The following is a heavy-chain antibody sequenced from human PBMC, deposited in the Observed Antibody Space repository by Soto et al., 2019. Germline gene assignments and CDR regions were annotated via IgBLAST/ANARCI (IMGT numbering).Heavy chain of an antibody. CDR3: ARDLAKGGGSAGFDY. Sequence: GASVKGSCKASGYTFTVYYMHWVGQAPGQGGEGMGWINPKSGGTMYPQKFQGRVTMTWDTSISTAYMALTRLRSDDTAVYYCARDLAKGGGSAGFDYWGQGTLVTVSS. V-gene: IGHV1-2*02. CDR2: INPKSGGT. D-gene: IGHD1-26*01. CDR1: GYTFTVYY. J-gene: IGHJ4*02.